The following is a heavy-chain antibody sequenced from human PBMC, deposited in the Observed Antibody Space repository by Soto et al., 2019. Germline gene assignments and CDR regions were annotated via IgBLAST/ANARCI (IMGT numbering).Heavy chain of an antibody. V-gene: IGHV3-23*01. CDR3: GRVYSSGWYLGNSFDS. Sequence: EVQLLESGGNSVQPGGSLRLSCAASGFTFRNYAMTWVRQAPGRGLEWVSLISGSADSTFYADSLKGRFTISRDNSKSHLYLKVKSMRAADSAIYNWGRVYSSGWYLGNSFDSWGQGPLVTASS. CDR1: GFTFRNYA. CDR2: ISGSADST. D-gene: IGHD6-19*01. J-gene: IGHJ4*02.